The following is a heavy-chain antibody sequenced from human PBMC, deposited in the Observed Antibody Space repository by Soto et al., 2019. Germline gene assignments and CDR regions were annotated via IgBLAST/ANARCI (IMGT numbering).Heavy chain of an antibody. D-gene: IGHD3-10*01. CDR2: INHSGST. CDR3: ARVRHFWGPMVRGRMDV. Sequence: QVQLQQWGAGLLKPSETLSLTCAVYGGSFSGYYWSWIRQPPGKGLEWIGEINHSGSTNYNPSLKSRVTISVDTSKNQFSLKLSSVTAADTAVYYCARVRHFWGPMVRGRMDVWGQGTTVTVSS. V-gene: IGHV4-34*01. J-gene: IGHJ6*02. CDR1: GGSFSGYY.